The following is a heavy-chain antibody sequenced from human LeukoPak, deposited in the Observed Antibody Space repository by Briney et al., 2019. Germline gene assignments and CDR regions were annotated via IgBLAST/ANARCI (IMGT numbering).Heavy chain of an antibody. CDR3: AKGTGKSTLNWFDP. CDR1: GFTFDDYT. CDR2: ISWDGDNT. J-gene: IGHJ5*02. Sequence: GGSLRLSCAASGFTFDDYTMHWVRQAPGKGLEWVSLISWDGDNTYYADSVKGRFTISRDNNKNSLYLQINSLRTEDTALYYCAKGTGKSTLNWFDPWGQGTLATVSS. D-gene: IGHD1-14*01. V-gene: IGHV3-43*01.